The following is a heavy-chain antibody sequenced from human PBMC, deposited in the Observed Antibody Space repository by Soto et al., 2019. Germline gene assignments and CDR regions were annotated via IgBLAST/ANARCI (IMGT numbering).Heavy chain of an antibody. Sequence: QVQLVESGGGVVQPGRSLRLSCAASGFIFSSYGMHWVRQAPGKGLEWMAVTSYDGSKKYYVDFVKGRFTISRDNSKNMLYLQLNSLRAEDTAVYYCAKERQEDVSGHYYDFAYWGQGTLFTVAS. CDR1: GFIFSSYG. CDR3: AKERQEDVSGHYYDFAY. V-gene: IGHV3-30*18. CDR2: TSYDGSKK. D-gene: IGHD3-22*01. J-gene: IGHJ4*02.